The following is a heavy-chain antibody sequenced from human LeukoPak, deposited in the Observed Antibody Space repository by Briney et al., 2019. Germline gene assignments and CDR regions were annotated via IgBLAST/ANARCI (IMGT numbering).Heavy chain of an antibody. CDR1: GYTFTGYY. J-gene: IGHJ6*03. Sequence: GASVKVSCKASGYTFTGYYLHWVRQAPGQGLEWMGWINPNSGGTNYAQKFQGRVTMTRDTSISTAYMELSRLRSDDTAVYYCATHSPHTNGSWYYYYFMDVWGKGTTVTVSS. V-gene: IGHV1-2*02. CDR2: INPNSGGT. D-gene: IGHD2-8*01. CDR3: ATHSPHTNGSWYYYYFMDV.